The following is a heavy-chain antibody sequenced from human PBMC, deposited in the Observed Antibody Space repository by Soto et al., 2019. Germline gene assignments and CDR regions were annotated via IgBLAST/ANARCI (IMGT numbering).Heavy chain of an antibody. Sequence: TSETLSLTCAVSDGSISSGGYSWSWIRQPPGKGLEWIGYIYHSGNIYYNPSLKSRVTISVDRSKNQFSLKLSSVTAADTAVYYCARIPSPWGQGTLVTVSS. V-gene: IGHV4-30-2*01. CDR3: ARIPSP. J-gene: IGHJ5*02. D-gene: IGHD2-21*01. CDR2: IYHSGNI. CDR1: DGSISSGGYS.